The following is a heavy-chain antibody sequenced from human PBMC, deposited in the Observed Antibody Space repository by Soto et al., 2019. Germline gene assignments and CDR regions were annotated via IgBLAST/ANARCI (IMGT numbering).Heavy chain of an antibody. CDR1: GFTFSDYW. CDR2: IKQDGSEK. CDR3: ATDYKGY. V-gene: IGHV3-7*05. D-gene: IGHD1-20*01. J-gene: IGHJ4*02. Sequence: EVQLVESGGGLVQPGGSLRLSCADSGFTFSDYWMSWVCQAPGKGLEWVANIKQDGSEKYYVDSVKGRFTISRDNAKNSLYLQTNSLRVEDTAVYYCATDYKGYWGQGTLVTVSS.